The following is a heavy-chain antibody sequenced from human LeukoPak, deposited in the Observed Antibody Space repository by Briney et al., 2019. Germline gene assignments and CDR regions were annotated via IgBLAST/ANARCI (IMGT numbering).Heavy chain of an antibody. J-gene: IGHJ5*02. CDR1: GLTFSSYS. V-gene: IGHV3-48*01. CDR3: ARAAQPGFDP. CDR2: ISSDSGTI. D-gene: IGHD1-14*01. Sequence: GGSLSLSCGASGLTFSSYSMNWVRQAPGKGLEWVSYISSDSGTIYQADSVKGRFTISRDNAKNSLYLQMNSLRAEDTAVYHCARAAQPGFDPGGQGTLVIVSS.